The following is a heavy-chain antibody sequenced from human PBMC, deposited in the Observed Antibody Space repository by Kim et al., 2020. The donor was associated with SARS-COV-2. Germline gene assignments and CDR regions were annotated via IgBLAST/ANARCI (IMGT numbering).Heavy chain of an antibody. CDR3: AREVRRVRGVIIIRWFDP. CDR1: GFTFSSYA. CDR2: ISYDGSNK. J-gene: IGHJ5*02. V-gene: IGHV3-30*04. D-gene: IGHD3-10*01. Sequence: GGSLRLSCAASGFTFSSYAMHWVRQAPGKGLEWVAVISYDGSNKYYADSVKGRFTISRDNSKNTLYLQMNSLSAEDTAVYYCAREVRRVRGVIIIRWFDPWGQGTLVTVSS.